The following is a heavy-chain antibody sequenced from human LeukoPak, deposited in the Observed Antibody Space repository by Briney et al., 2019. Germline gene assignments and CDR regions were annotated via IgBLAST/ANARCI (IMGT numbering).Heavy chain of an antibody. CDR2: IYPRDGST. J-gene: IGHJ4*02. V-gene: IGHV1-46*01. CDR3: ARDQEGFDY. Sequence: ASVKVSCKASGYTFTSNYIHWVRQAPGQGLEWMGMIYPRDGSTSYAQKFQGRVTVTRDTSTSTVHMELSGLRSEDSAVYYCARDQEGFDYWGQGTLVTVSS. CDR1: GYTFTSNY.